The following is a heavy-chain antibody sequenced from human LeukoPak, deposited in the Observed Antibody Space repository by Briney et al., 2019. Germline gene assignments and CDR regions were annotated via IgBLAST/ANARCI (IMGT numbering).Heavy chain of an antibody. CDR1: GGSISSYY. CDR3: ARDSGAAGTDY. V-gene: IGHV4-59*01. J-gene: IGHJ4*02. Sequence: SETLSLTCTVSGGSISSYYWSWIRQPPGKGLEWIGYIYYSERTNYNPSLKSRVTISVDTSKNQFSLKLSSVTAADTAVYYCARDSGAAGTDYWGQGTLVTVSS. CDR2: IYYSERT. D-gene: IGHD6-13*01.